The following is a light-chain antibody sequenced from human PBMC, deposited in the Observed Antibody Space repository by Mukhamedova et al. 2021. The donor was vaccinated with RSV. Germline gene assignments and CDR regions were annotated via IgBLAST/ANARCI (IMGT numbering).Light chain of an antibody. Sequence: WYQRRVHGKAPKRLIYAAATLRGGVPSRFGGSGSGTEFTLTITSLQPEDFASYYCLQHNNYPYTFGQGTKLEIK. CDR2: AAA. CDR3: LQHNNYPYT. J-gene: IGKJ2*01. V-gene: IGKV1-17*01.